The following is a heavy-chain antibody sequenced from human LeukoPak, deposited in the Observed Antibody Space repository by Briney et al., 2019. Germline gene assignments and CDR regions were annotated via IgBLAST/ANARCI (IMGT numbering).Heavy chain of an antibody. Sequence: PSETLSLTCTVSGGSISGYYWSWIRQPPGKGLEWIAYIYYSGSTKYNPSLESRVTISVDTSRDQFSLKLSSVTAADTAVYYCARHGGSSSSRSSFDPWGQGTLVTVSS. CDR2: IYYSGST. CDR1: GGSISGYY. J-gene: IGHJ5*02. D-gene: IGHD1-26*01. V-gene: IGHV4-59*08. CDR3: ARHGGSSSSRSSFDP.